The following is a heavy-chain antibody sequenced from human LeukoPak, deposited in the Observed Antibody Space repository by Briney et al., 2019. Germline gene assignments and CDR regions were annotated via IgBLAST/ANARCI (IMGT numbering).Heavy chain of an antibody. Sequence: ASVKVSCKASGYSFGDYAIHWVRQARGQRLEWMGWINAGNGKTKYSQNFQARVTITRDRSASTAYMELSSLRSEDTSVYYCARGRWTATETTYYLDYWGQGTLVTVSS. CDR1: GYSFGDYA. CDR2: INAGNGKT. D-gene: IGHD4-17*01. CDR3: ARGRWTATETTYYLDY. J-gene: IGHJ4*02. V-gene: IGHV1-3*01.